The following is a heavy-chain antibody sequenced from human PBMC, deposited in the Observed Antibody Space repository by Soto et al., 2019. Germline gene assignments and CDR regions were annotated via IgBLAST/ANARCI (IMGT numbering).Heavy chain of an antibody. Sequence: XSVKVSCKASVYTFTSYYMHWVRQAPGQGLEWMGIINPSGGSTSYAQKFQGRVTMTRDTSTSTVYMELSSLRSEDTAVYYCARERGGPYCGGDCYPYYYYYGMDVWGKETTVTVS. CDR1: VYTFTSYY. CDR2: INPSGGST. J-gene: IGHJ6*04. CDR3: ARERGGPYCGGDCYPYYYYYGMDV. D-gene: IGHD2-21*02. V-gene: IGHV1-46*01.